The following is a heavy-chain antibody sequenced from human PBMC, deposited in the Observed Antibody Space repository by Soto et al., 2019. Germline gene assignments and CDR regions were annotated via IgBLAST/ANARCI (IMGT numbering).Heavy chain of an antibody. Sequence: PGGSLRLCCVGSVFTFSRYGMHWLRQAPGEGLEWMAVIVNDGSDRDYAASVAGRFTISRDNSKNTLYLQMDNLGVDDTAMYYCARDDDYEANGLDYWGQGTLVTVSS. CDR1: VFTFSRYG. D-gene: IGHD4-17*01. CDR2: IVNDGSDR. CDR3: ARDDDYEANGLDY. V-gene: IGHV3-33*01. J-gene: IGHJ4*02.